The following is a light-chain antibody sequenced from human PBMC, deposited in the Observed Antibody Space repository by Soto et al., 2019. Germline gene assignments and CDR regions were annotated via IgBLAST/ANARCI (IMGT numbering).Light chain of an antibody. CDR1: SSDVGDYKY. CDR3: SSYTSSDTPHV. V-gene: IGLV2-14*01. Sequence: QSALTQPASVSGSPGQSITISCTGTSSDVGDYKYVSWYQQHPDKAPKLIIFVNSNRPSGISNRFSASKSGNTASLISSGLQAQDEADYYCSSYTSSDTPHVFGTGTKVTVL. J-gene: IGLJ1*01. CDR2: VNS.